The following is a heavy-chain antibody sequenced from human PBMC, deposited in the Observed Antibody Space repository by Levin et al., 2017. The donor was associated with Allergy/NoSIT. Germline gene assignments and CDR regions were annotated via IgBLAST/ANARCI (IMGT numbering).Heavy chain of an antibody. CDR3: ARAQNGIAVFY. D-gene: IGHD6-19*01. V-gene: IGHV3-21*01. CDR1: GFTFSSYS. Sequence: GGSLRLSCAASGFTFSSYSMNWVRQAPGKGLEWVSSISSSSSYIYYADSVKGRFTISRDNAKNSLYLQMNSLRAEDTAVYYCARAQNGIAVFYWGQGTLVTVSS. J-gene: IGHJ4*02. CDR2: ISSSSSYI.